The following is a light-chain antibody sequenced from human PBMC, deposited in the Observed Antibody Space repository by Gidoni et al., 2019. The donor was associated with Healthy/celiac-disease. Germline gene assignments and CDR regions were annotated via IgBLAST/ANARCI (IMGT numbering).Light chain of an antibody. CDR2: AAS. V-gene: IGKV1-39*01. J-gene: IGKJ3*01. CDR1: QSISSY. CDR3: QQSYSTPFFT. Sequence: DIHLTQSPSSLSASVGDRVTITCRASQSISSYLNWYQQKPGKAPKLLIYAASSLQSGVPSRFSGSGSGTDFTLTISSLQPEDFATYYCQQSYSTPFFTFGPGTKVEIK.